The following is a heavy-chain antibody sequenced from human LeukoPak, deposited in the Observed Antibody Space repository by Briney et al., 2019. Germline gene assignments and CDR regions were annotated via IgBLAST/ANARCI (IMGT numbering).Heavy chain of an antibody. D-gene: IGHD2-15*01. CDR1: GFTFSSYD. V-gene: IGHV3-13*05. CDR3: ARAGCSGGSCYGYFDY. CDR2: IGTAGDP. Sequence: PGGSLRLSCAASGFTFSSYDMHWVRQATGKGLEWVSAIGTAGDPYYPGSVKGRFTISRENAKNSLYLQMNSLRAGDTAVYYCARAGCSGGSCYGYFDYWGQGTLDTVSS. J-gene: IGHJ4*02.